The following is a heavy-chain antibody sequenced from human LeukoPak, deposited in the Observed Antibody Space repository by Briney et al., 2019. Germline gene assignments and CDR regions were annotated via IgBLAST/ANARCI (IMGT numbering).Heavy chain of an antibody. Sequence: GGSLRLSCAASGFTFSSYSMNWVRQAPGKGLEWVSSISSSSSYIYYADSVKGRFAISRDNAKNSLYLQMNSLRAEDTAVYYCARDPGYCSSTSCYTPWGQGTLVTVSS. J-gene: IGHJ5*02. V-gene: IGHV3-21*01. CDR3: ARDPGYCSSTSCYTP. D-gene: IGHD2-2*02. CDR2: ISSSSSYI. CDR1: GFTFSSYS.